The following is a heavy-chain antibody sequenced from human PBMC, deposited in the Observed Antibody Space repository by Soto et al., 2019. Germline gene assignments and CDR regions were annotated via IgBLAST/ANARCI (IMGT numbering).Heavy chain of an antibody. CDR1: GASITGSFF. CDR3: ARGMTPPGAPAWYYFDS. J-gene: IGHJ4*01. D-gene: IGHD2-8*02. Sequence: PSETLSLTCTVSGASITGSFFWSWIRQPAGKGLEWIGRFSLSGTTNYNPSLRSRVTMSADVSKNQFSLRLTSVTAADTALYYCARGMTPPGAPAWYYFDSSGHGTLVT. V-gene: IGHV4-4*07. CDR2: FSLSGTT.